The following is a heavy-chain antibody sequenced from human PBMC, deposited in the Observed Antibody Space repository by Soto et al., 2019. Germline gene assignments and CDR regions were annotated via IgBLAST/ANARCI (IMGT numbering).Heavy chain of an antibody. CDR1: GFTFSSYA. Sequence: GGSLRLSCAASGFTFSSYAMHWVRQAPGKGLEWVAVISYDGSNKYYADSVKGRFTISRDNSKNTLYLQMNSLRAEDTAVYYCARGPKLVPFDYWGQGTLVT. V-gene: IGHV3-30-3*01. D-gene: IGHD3-3*02. CDR3: ARGPKLVPFDY. J-gene: IGHJ4*02. CDR2: ISYDGSNK.